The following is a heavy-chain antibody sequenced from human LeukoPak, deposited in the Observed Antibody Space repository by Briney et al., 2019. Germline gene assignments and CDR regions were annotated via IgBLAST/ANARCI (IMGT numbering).Heavy chain of an antibody. J-gene: IGHJ3*02. D-gene: IGHD2-15*01. CDR3: ARGRLGGLSAFDI. CDR1: GYTFTRYD. V-gene: IGHV1-8*01. CDR2: MNPNSGNT. Sequence: ASVKVSCKASGYTFTRYDINWVRQAAGQGLEWMGWMNPNSGNTGYAQKFQGRVTMTRNTSISTAYMELSSLRSEDTTVYYCARGRLGGLSAFDIWGQGTMVTVSS.